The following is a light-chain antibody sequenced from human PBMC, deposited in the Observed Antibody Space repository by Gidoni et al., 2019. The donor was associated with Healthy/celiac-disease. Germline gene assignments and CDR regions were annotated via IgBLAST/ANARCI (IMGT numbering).Light chain of an antibody. CDR3: QACDSSTSYV. CDR2: QYS. CDR1: KLGDKY. V-gene: IGLV3-1*01. Sequence: SYELTQPPSVSVCPGQTASITCSGDKLGDKYACWYQQKPGQSPVLVLYQYSKRPSGFLDRFSVSISGNTATLTISGTQAMDEADYYCQACDSSTSYVFGTGTKVTVL. J-gene: IGLJ1*01.